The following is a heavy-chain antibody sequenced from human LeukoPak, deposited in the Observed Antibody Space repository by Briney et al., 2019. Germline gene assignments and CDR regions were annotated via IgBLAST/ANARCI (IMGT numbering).Heavy chain of an antibody. J-gene: IGHJ5*01. CDR1: GFTFSIYD. CDR3: AREHWIDPNWFDS. D-gene: IGHD1-1*01. V-gene: IGHV3-30-3*01. CDR2: ISYDGSNK. Sequence: QSGGSLRLSCAASGFTFSIYDMHWVRQAPGKGLEWVAVISYDGSNKYYADSVKGRFIISRDNSKNTLYLQMNSLRAEDTAVYYCAREHWIDPNWFDSWGQGTLVTVSS.